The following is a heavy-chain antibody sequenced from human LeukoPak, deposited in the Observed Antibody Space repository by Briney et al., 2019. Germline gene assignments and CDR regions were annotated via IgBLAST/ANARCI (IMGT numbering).Heavy chain of an antibody. J-gene: IGHJ2*01. CDR3: ARSGQDGLGYWYFGL. Sequence: PGGSLRLSCAASGFIVSSNYMSWVRQAPGKGLEWVSILYSGGNTYYADSVRGRFTISRDNAKNSLYLQMNSLRADDTAVYYCARSGQDGLGYWYFGLWGRGTLVTVSS. CDR1: GFIVSSNY. V-gene: IGHV3-53*01. CDR2: LYSGGNT. D-gene: IGHD6-19*01.